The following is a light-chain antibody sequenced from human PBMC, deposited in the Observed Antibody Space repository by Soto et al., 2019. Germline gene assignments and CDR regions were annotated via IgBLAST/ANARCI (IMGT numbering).Light chain of an antibody. J-gene: IGKJ1*01. CDR3: QRYGSLRPWT. CDR1: QSVSSSY. Sequence: ESVSTQSPCTLSLSPGERATLSCRASQSVSSSYLAWYQQKPGQAPRLLIYGASSRATGIPDRFSGSGSGTDFTLTISRLEPADFAVYYCQRYGSLRPWTFGQGTKVDIK. V-gene: IGKV3-20*01. CDR2: GAS.